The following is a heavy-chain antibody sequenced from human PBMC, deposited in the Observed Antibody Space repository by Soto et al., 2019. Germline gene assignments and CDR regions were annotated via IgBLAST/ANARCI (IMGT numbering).Heavy chain of an antibody. J-gene: IGHJ5*02. CDR3: ARDRGYYGSGSYYNDQRASPQEPFWFDP. Sequence: SVKVSCKASGGTFSSYAISWVRQAPGQGLEWMGGIIPIFGTANYAQKFQGRVTITADKSTSTAYMELSSLRSEDTAVYYCARDRGYYGSGSYYNDQRASPQEPFWFDPWGQGTLVTSPQ. CDR1: GGTFSSYA. CDR2: IIPIFGTA. D-gene: IGHD3-10*01. V-gene: IGHV1-69*06.